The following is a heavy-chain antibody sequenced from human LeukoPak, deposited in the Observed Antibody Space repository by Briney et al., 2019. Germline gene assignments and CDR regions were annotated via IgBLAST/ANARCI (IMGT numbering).Heavy chain of an antibody. CDR1: GFTFSSYG. CDR3: AGTYYYDKGAFDI. D-gene: IGHD3-22*01. V-gene: IGHV3-23*01. J-gene: IGHJ3*02. CDR2: ISGSGGST. Sequence: GGTLRLSCAASGFTFSSYGMSWVRQAPGKGLEWVSAISGSGGSTYYADSVKGRFTISRDNSKNTLYLQVNSLRAEDTAVYYCAGTYYYDKGAFDIWGQGTMVTVSS.